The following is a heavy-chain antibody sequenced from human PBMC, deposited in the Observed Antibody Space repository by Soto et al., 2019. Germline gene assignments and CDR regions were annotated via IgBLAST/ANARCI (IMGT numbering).Heavy chain of an antibody. V-gene: IGHV1-69*13. D-gene: IGHD6-13*01. CDR1: GCTFSSYA. CDR2: IIPIFGTA. Sequence: ASVKVSCKASGCTFSSYAISCVRQAPGQVLEWMGGIIPIFGTANYAQKFQGRVTITADESTSTAYMELSSLRSEDTAVYYCARGGSSWYSHDAFDIWGQGTMVTVSS. J-gene: IGHJ3*02. CDR3: ARGGSSWYSHDAFDI.